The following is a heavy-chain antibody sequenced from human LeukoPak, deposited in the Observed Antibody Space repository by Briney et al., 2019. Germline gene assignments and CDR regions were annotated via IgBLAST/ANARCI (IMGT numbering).Heavy chain of an antibody. Sequence: GGSLRLSCITSGFNFRRYNMAWVRQAPGKGLEWLATFAWDESAIEYADSVRGRFTISRDNAKNSVHLQMTGLRAEVTAVYFCVTEFWYRFDYWGQGLLVTVSS. CDR3: VTEFWYRFDY. V-gene: IGHV3-7*01. CDR1: GFNFRRYN. J-gene: IGHJ4*02. D-gene: IGHD3-3*01. CDR2: FAWDESAI.